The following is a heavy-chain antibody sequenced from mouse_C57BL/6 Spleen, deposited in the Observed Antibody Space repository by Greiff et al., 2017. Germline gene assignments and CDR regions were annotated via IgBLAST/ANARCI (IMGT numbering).Heavy chain of an antibody. V-gene: IGHV1-80*01. CDR3: ARWGGYSHWYFDV. Sequence: QVQLQQSGAELVKPGASVKISCKASGYAFSSYWMNWVKQRPGKGLEWIGQIYPGDGDTNYNGKFKGKATLTADKSSSTAYMQLSSLTSEDSAVYFCARWGGYSHWYFDVWGTGTTVTVSS. D-gene: IGHD2-3*01. CDR2: IYPGDGDT. J-gene: IGHJ1*03. CDR1: GYAFSSYW.